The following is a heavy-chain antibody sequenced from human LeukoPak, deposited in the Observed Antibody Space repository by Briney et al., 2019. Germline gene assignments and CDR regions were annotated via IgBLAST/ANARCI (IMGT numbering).Heavy chain of an antibody. V-gene: IGHV3-74*01. CDR1: GFTFSSHW. CDR3: PLAEVIQNGMDV. CDR2: INSDGSST. J-gene: IGHJ6*02. Sequence: PGGSLRLSCAAYGFTFSSHWMHWVRQAPGKGLVWVSRINSDGSSTSYADSVKGRFTISRDNAKNTLYLQMNSLRAEDTAVYHCPLAEVIQNGMDVWGQGTTVTVSS. D-gene: IGHD2-15*01.